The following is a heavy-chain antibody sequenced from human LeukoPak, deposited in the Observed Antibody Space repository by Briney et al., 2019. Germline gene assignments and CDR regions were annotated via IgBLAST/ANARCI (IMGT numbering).Heavy chain of an antibody. J-gene: IGHJ4*02. D-gene: IGHD2-15*01. CDR2: INPNSGST. V-gene: IGHV1-2*02. Sequence: ASVKVSCKASGYTFTGYYMHWVRQAPGQGLEWMGWINPNSGSTNYAQKFQGRLTMTRDTSISTAYMELSSLSSDDTAVYYCARGGYCSGAACYHLPDFWGQGTLVTVSS. CDR3: ARGGYCSGAACYHLPDF. CDR1: GYTFTGYY.